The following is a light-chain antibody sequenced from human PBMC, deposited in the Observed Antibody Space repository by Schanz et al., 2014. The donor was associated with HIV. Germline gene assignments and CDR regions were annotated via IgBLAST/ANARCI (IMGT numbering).Light chain of an antibody. CDR2: DVN. V-gene: IGLV2-14*01. CDR1: SSDVGGYNY. CDR3: CSFTSSNTLL. Sequence: QSALTQPASVSGSPGQSITISCTGTSSDVGGYNYVSWYQQHPGKAPKLIVYDVNNRPSGISDRFSASKSGNTASLTISGLQAEDEADYYCCSFTSSNTLLFGGGTKLTVL. J-gene: IGLJ2*01.